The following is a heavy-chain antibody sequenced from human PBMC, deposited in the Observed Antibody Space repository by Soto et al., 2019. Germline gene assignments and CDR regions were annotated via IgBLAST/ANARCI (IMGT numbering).Heavy chain of an antibody. CDR2: LYPGDSGA. J-gene: IGHJ3*02. Sequence: GESLKISCKGSGYISTTYWIGWVRQMPVKGLEFMGILYPGDSGATYSPSFQGQVTISADKSLTTAYLQWSSLKASDTAIYYCARPSDAGRRLAFDIWGPGTMVTVSS. V-gene: IGHV5-51*01. CDR1: GYISTTYW. D-gene: IGHD6-6*01. CDR3: ARPSDAGRRLAFDI.